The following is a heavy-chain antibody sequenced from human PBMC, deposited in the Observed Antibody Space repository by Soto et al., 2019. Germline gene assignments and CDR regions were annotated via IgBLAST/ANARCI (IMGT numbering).Heavy chain of an antibody. V-gene: IGHV5-51*01. J-gene: IGHJ6*02. D-gene: IGHD2-2*01. CDR2: IYPGDSDT. CDR1: GYSFTSYW. CDR3: ARHMLYCSSTSCYFAPYYYGMDV. Sequence: GESLKISCKGSGYSFTSYWIGWVRQMPGKGLEWMGIIYPGDSDTRYSPSFQGQVTISADKSISTAYLQWRSLKASDTAMYYCARHMLYCSSTSCYFAPYYYGMDVWGQGTTVTVSS.